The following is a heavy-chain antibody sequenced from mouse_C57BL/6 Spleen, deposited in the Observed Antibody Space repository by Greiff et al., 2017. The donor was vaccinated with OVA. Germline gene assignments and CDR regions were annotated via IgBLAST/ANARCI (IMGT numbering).Heavy chain of an antibody. Sequence: QVQLQQPGAELVKPGASVKLSCKASGYTFTSYWMHWVKQRPGQGLEWIGMIHPNSGSTNYNEKFKSKATLTVDKSSSTAYMQLSSLTSEDSAVYYCAREGNLRDPTFAYWGQGTLVTVSA. V-gene: IGHV1-64*01. CDR3: AREGNLRDPTFAY. CDR2: IHPNSGST. D-gene: IGHD3-3*01. CDR1: GYTFTSYW. J-gene: IGHJ3*01.